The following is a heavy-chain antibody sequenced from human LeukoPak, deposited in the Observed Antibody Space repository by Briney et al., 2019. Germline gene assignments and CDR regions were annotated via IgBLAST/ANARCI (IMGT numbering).Heavy chain of an antibody. V-gene: IGHV1-8*01. Sequence: ASVKVSCKASGYTFTSYDINWVRQATGQGLEWMGWINPNSGNTGYAQKFQGRVTMTRNTPISTAFMELSSLRSEDTAVYYCARGPYDSSVLYYYYYMDVWGKGTTVTVTS. D-gene: IGHD3-22*01. CDR2: INPNSGNT. CDR1: GYTFTSYD. J-gene: IGHJ6*03. CDR3: ARGPYDSSVLYYYYYMDV.